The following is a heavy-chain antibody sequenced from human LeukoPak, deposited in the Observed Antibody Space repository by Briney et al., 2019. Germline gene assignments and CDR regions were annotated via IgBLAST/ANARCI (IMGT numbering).Heavy chain of an antibody. V-gene: IGHV3-23*01. J-gene: IGHJ3*02. CDR1: GFTFSAYG. CDR3: ARVTQGGGSYGSSAFDI. D-gene: IGHD1-26*01. Sequence: GGTLRLSCAASGFTFSAYGMSWVRQAPGQGLEWVSGISANGSITFYARSVRGRFTISRDNSKNTLYLQMNSLRAEDTAVYYCARVTQGGGSYGSSAFDIWGQGTMVTVSS. CDR2: ISANGSIT.